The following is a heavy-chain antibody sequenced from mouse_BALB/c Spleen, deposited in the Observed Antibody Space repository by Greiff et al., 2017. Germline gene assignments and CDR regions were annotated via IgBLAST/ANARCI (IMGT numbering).Heavy chain of an antibody. D-gene: IGHD1-1*01. CDR3: AREGITTGDYAMDY. J-gene: IGHJ4*01. Sequence: EVQLVESGGGLVKPGGSLKLSCAASGFTFSSYAMSWVRQTPEKRLEWVASISSGGSTYYPDSVKGRFTISRDNARNILYLQMSSLRSEDTAMYYCAREGITTGDYAMDYWGQGTSVTVSS. CDR1: GFTFSSYA. V-gene: IGHV5-6-5*01. CDR2: ISSGGST.